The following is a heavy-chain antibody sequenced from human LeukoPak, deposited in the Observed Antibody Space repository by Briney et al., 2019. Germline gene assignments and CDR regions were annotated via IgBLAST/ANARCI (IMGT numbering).Heavy chain of an antibody. Sequence: PGGSLRLSCAASGFTFSNYAMTWVRQAPGKGLEWVSRIRGSGDGTDYADSVKGRFTISRDISKNTLYLQMNSLRAEDTALYYCAKDLGGWDNAFDIWGQGTMVTVSS. CDR2: IRGSGDGT. V-gene: IGHV3-23*01. J-gene: IGHJ3*02. D-gene: IGHD6-19*01. CDR3: AKDLGGWDNAFDI. CDR1: GFTFSNYA.